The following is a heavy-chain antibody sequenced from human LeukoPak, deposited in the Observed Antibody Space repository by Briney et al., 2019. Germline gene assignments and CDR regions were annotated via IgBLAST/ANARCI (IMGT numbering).Heavy chain of an antibody. V-gene: IGHV1-2*02. D-gene: IGHD3-10*01. J-gene: IGHJ6*03. CDR1: GGTFSSYA. CDR3: ARRITMVRGALGGYYYYYMDV. Sequence: GASVKVSSKASGGTFSSYAISWVRQAPGQGLEWMGGINPNSGGTNYAQKFQGRVTMTRDTSISTAYMELSRLRSDDTAVYYCARRITMVRGALGGYYYYYMDVWGKGTTVTVSS. CDR2: INPNSGGT.